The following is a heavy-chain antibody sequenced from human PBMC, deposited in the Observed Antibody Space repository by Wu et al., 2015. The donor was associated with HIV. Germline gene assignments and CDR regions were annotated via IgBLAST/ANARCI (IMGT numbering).Heavy chain of an antibody. V-gene: IGHV1-46*01. CDR1: GYTFTSYY. CDR3: ARVEAVAGPAGGMDV. Sequence: QVQLVQSGAEVKKPGASVKVSCKASGYTFTSYYMHWVRQAPGQGLEWMGIINPSGGSTSYAQKFQGRVTMTRDTSTSTVYMELSSLRSEDTAVYYCARVEAVAGPAGGMDVVGPRDHGHRLL. J-gene: IGHJ6*02. D-gene: IGHD6-19*01. CDR2: INPSGGST.